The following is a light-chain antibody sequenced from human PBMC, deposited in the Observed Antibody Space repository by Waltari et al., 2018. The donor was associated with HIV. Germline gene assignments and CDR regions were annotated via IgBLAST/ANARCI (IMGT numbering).Light chain of an antibody. CDR2: MNN. V-gene: IGLV1-47*01. CDR1: NSNIGSNY. CDR3: AAWDASLSAWV. Sequence: QSVLPQPPSASGTPGQRVTISCSGSNSNIGSNYVYWYQQLPGTAPKLLMYMNNQRPSGVPDRFSGSKSGTSASLAISGLRSDDEADYYCAAWDASLSAWVFGGGTKLTVL. J-gene: IGLJ3*02.